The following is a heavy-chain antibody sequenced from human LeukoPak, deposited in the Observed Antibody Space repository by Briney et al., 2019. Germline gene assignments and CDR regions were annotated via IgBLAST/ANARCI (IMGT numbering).Heavy chain of an antibody. CDR3: AIETYYYDSSGYYSPSRDY. V-gene: IGHV3-21*01. CDR1: GFTFSSYW. D-gene: IGHD3-22*01. Sequence: GGSLRLSCAASGFTFSSYWMSWVRQAPGKGLEWVSSISSSSSYIYYADSVKGRFTISRDNAKNSLYLQMNSLRAEDTAVYYCAIETYYYDSSGYYSPSRDYWGQGTLVTVSS. J-gene: IGHJ4*02. CDR2: ISSSSSYI.